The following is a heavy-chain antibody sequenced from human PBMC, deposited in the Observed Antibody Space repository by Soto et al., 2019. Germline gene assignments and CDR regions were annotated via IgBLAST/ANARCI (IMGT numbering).Heavy chain of an antibody. CDR3: ARAVDSSGYYLPFDY. V-gene: IGHV4-59*08. Sequence: PSETLSLTCTVSGGSINNHYLSWIRQPPGKGLEWLGYVYYNGITNYNPSLKSRVTISVDTSKNQFSLNLTSLTAADTAVYYCARAVDSSGYYLPFDYWGQGTLVTVSS. J-gene: IGHJ4*02. CDR2: VYYNGIT. D-gene: IGHD3-22*01. CDR1: GGSINNHY.